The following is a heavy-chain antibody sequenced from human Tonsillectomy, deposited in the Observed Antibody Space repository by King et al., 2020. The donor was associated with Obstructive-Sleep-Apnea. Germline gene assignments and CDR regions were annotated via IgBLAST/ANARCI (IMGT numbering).Heavy chain of an antibody. D-gene: IGHD3-22*01. CDR2: IYWNDDK. Sequence: TLKESGPTLVKPTQTLTLTCTFSGFSLSTSGVGVGWIRQPPGKALEWLAFIYWNDDKSYSPAPMSRLTITKDTSKNQVVLTMTNMDPVDTATYYCAHSRYYYVSSGYHSFPWYSWGQGTLVTVSS. CDR1: GFSLSTSGVG. J-gene: IGHJ4*02. V-gene: IGHV2-5*01. CDR3: AHSRYYYVSSGYHSFPWYS.